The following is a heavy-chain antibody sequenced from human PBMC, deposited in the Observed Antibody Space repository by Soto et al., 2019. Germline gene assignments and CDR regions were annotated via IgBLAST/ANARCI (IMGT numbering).Heavy chain of an antibody. D-gene: IGHD3-16*01. CDR3: ACGRGSDARDY. Sequence: QVQLVQSGAEVKKTGASVKDSCTASGYTFTSYGIIWVRQAPVQGREWMGWISAYNGNTHYAQKLQGRVTITTDTPASTGYMDLRSLRSDDTAVYYGACGRGSDARDYWGQGTLVTVAS. V-gene: IGHV1-18*01. J-gene: IGHJ4*02. CDR2: ISAYNGNT. CDR1: GYTFTSYG.